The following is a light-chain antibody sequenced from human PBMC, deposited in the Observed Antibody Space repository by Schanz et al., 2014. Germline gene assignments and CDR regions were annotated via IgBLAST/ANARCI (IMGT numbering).Light chain of an antibody. Sequence: EIVMTQSPATLSVSPGERVTLSCRASQSVSSSYLAWYQQKPGQAPRLLIFGASSRATGVPDRFSASGSGTDFTLTITRLEPEDFAVYYCQQYGTSPFTFGPGTKVDIK. CDR2: GAS. V-gene: IGKV3-20*01. J-gene: IGKJ3*01. CDR3: QQYGTSPFT. CDR1: QSVSSSY.